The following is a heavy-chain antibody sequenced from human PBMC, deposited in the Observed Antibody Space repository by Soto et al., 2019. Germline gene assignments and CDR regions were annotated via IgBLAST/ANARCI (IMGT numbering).Heavy chain of an antibody. CDR1: GFAFSSYG. CDR2: IWYDGSNK. D-gene: IGHD4-17*01. V-gene: IGHV3-33*01. Sequence: QVQLVESGGGVIQPGRSLRLSCAASGFAFSSYGMHWVRQAPGKGLEWVAVIWYDGSNKYYADAVKGRFTISRDNSKNTLYLQKNSLKAEHTAVYYCAGILRDYGYYFHCWGQATLVTVS. J-gene: IGHJ4*02. CDR3: AGILRDYGYYFHC.